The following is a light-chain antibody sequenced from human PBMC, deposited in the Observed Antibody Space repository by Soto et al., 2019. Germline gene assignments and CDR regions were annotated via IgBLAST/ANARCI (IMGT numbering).Light chain of an antibody. Sequence: IVLTQSPGTLSLSPGERGALSCRAIQSVSSNYVAWYQQKPGQAPRLLISGASNRATGTPDRFRGSGSGTDFTLTITRLEPEDFAVYYCQQRSNWPPITFGQGTRLEIK. CDR3: QQRSNWPPIT. J-gene: IGKJ5*01. CDR2: GAS. CDR1: QSVSSNY. V-gene: IGKV3D-20*02.